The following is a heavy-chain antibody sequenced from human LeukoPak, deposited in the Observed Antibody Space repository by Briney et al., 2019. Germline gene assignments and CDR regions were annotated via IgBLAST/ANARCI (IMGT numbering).Heavy chain of an antibody. CDR2: MNPNSGNT. CDR3: AKDMDHDYDDYGFDY. Sequence: GASVKVSCKASGYTFTSYDINWVRQATGQGLEWMGWMNPNSGNTGYAQKFQGRVTITRNTSISTAYMDLSSLRSEDTAVYYCAKDMDHDYDDYGFDYWGQGTPVTVSS. CDR1: GYTFTSYD. J-gene: IGHJ4*02. D-gene: IGHD4-17*01. V-gene: IGHV1-8*03.